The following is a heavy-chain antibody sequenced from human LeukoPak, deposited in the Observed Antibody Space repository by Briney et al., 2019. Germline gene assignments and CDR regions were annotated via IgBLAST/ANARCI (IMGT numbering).Heavy chain of an antibody. CDR3: ARRRVAATTAPEAFDI. V-gene: IGHV5-51*01. CDR2: IYPGDSDT. Sequence: GESLKISCKGSGYSFTTYWIAWVRQMAGKGLDWMGIIYPGDSDTRYRPSFQGQVTISADKSISTAYLQWSSLKASDTAMYYCARRRVAATTAPEAFDIWGQGTMVTVSS. CDR1: GYSFTTYW. J-gene: IGHJ3*02. D-gene: IGHD2-15*01.